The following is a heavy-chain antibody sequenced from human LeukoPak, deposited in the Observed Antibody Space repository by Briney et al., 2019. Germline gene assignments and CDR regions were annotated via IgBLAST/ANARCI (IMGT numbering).Heavy chain of an antibody. CDR3: AKDTGLLWFGESSSANAFDI. CDR1: GFTFDDYA. D-gene: IGHD3-10*01. Sequence: PGRSLRLSCAASGFTFDDYAMHWVRQAPGKGLEWVSGISWNSGSIGYADSVKGRFTISRDNAKNSLYLQMNSLRAEDTALYYCAKDTGLLWFGESSSANAFDIWGQGTMVTVSS. CDR2: ISWNSGSI. J-gene: IGHJ3*02. V-gene: IGHV3-9*01.